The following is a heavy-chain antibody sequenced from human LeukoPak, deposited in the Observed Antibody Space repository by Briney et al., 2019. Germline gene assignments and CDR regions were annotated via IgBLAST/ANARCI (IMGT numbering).Heavy chain of an antibody. D-gene: IGHD5-18*01. J-gene: IGHJ4*02. CDR1: GFTVSSNY. CDR3: AREGYSYGFDY. CDR2: IYSGGST. Sequence: PGGSLRLSCAASGFTVSSNYMSWVREAPGKGLEWVSVIYSGGSTYYADSVKGRFTISRDNSKNTLYLQMNSLRAEDTAVYYCAREGYSYGFDYWGQGTLVTVSS. V-gene: IGHV3-66*01.